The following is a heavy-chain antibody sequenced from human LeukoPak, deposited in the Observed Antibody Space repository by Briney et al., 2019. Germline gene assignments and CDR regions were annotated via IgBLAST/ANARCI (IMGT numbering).Heavy chain of an antibody. D-gene: IGHD6-13*01. Sequence: PSETLSLTCAVSGGSISSSNWWSWVRQPPGKGLEWIGEIYHSGSTNYNPSLKSRVTISVDTSKNQFSLKLSSVTAADTAVYYCASIAAAGKTPPGMDVWGQGTTVTVSS. CDR2: IYHSGST. V-gene: IGHV4-4*02. J-gene: IGHJ6*02. CDR1: GGSISSSNW. CDR3: ASIAAAGKTPPGMDV.